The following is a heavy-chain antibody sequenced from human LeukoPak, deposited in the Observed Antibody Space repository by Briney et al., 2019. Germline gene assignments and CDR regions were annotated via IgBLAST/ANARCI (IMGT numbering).Heavy chain of an antibody. J-gene: IGHJ6*03. D-gene: IGHD2-2*02. CDR3: ARGGGIPDPDYYYYYYMDV. CDR2: IYSSGRT. Sequence: SETLSLTCIVSGGSISSYYWSWIRQPAGKGLEWIGRIYSSGRTNYNASLKSRVTMSVDTSTNQFSLKLSSVTAADTAVYYCARGGGIPDPDYYYYYYMDVWGKGTTVTVSS. CDR1: GGSISSYY. V-gene: IGHV4-4*07.